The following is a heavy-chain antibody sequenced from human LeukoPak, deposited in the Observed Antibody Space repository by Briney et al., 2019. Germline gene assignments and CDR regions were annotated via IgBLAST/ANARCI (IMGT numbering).Heavy chain of an antibody. V-gene: IGHV3-7*01. CDR1: GFTFSSYW. Sequence: GGSLRLSCAASGFTFSSYWMTWVRQAPGKGLEWVGNIKGDGSEKYYVDSVKGRFTISRDNAKNSLYLQMNSLRAEDTAVYYCARYFRFLEDYWGQGTLVTVSS. CDR2: IKGDGSEK. J-gene: IGHJ4*02. CDR3: ARYFRFLEDY. D-gene: IGHD3-3*01.